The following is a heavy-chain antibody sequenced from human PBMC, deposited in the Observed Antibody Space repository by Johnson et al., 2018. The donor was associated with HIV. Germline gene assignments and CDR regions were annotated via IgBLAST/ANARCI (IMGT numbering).Heavy chain of an antibody. J-gene: IGHJ3*02. CDR3: ARDGGIGSTREDAFDI. Sequence: QVQLVESGGGLVQPGGSLRLSCAASGFTFSSYGMHWVRQAPGKGLEWVAFIRYDGSNKYYADSVKGRFTISRDNAKNSLYLQMNSLRAEDTAVYYCARDGGIGSTREDAFDIWGQGTMVIVSS. D-gene: IGHD2-2*01. CDR1: GFTFSSYG. CDR2: IRYDGSNK. V-gene: IGHV3-30*02.